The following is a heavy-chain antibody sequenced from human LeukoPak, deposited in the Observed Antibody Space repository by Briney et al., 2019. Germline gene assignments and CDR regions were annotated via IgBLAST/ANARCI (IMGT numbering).Heavy chain of an antibody. J-gene: IGHJ5*02. CDR2: IYISGSGST. CDR3: ARLTVPLRFDP. D-gene: IGHD2-2*01. Sequence: SETLSLTCTVSGGSISSYYWSWIRQPAGKGLEWIGRIYISGSGSTNYNPSLKSRVTMSVDTSKNQFSLKLDSVSAADTAVYYCARLTVPLRFDPWGQGTLVTVSS. V-gene: IGHV4-4*07. CDR1: GGSISSYY.